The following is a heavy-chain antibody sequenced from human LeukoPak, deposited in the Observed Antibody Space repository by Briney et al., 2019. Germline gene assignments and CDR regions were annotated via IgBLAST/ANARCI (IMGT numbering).Heavy chain of an antibody. CDR3: ARSEPDVEMAPYYYGMDV. D-gene: IGHD5-24*01. Sequence: SETLSLTCTVSGGSISSYYWSWIRQPPGKGLEWIGYIYYSGSTNYNPSLKSRVTISVDTSKNQFSLKLSSVTAADTAVYYCARSEPDVEMAPYYYGMDVWGQGTTVTVSS. CDR1: GGSISSYY. CDR2: IYYSGST. V-gene: IGHV4-59*01. J-gene: IGHJ6*02.